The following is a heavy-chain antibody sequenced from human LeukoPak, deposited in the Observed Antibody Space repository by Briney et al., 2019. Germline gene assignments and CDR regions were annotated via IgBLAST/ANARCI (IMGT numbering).Heavy chain of an antibody. Sequence: SETLSLTCTVSGGSINSYYWSWIRQPPGKGLEWIGYVYHSGNTNYNPSLKSRVTISVDTSKNQFSLKLSSVTAADTAVYYCARGIKDIVVVPAAVIPPDLNYYYYYMDVWGKGTTVTVSS. CDR2: VYHSGNT. CDR3: ARGIKDIVVVPAAVIPPDLNYYYYYMDV. V-gene: IGHV4-59*01. D-gene: IGHD2-2*01. CDR1: GGSINSYY. J-gene: IGHJ6*03.